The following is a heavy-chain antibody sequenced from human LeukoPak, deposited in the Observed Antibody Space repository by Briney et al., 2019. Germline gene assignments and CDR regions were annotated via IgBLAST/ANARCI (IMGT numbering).Heavy chain of an antibody. J-gene: IGHJ4*02. CDR2: IYYSGST. CDR3: ARRRIDWLFVY. D-gene: IGHD3-9*01. Sequence: SETLSLTCTVSGGSISSSSYYWGWIRQPPGKGLEWIGSIYYSGSTYYNPSLKSRVTMSADKSKNQFSLKVSSVTAADTAVYFCARRRIDWLFVYWGQGTLVTVSS. V-gene: IGHV4-39*07. CDR1: GGSISSSSYY.